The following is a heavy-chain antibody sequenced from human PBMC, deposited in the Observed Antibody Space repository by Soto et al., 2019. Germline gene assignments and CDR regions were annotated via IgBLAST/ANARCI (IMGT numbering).Heavy chain of an antibody. CDR2: IYYSGST. Sequence: QVQLQESGPGLVKPSETLSLTCTVSGGSINSYYWSWIRQPPGKGLEWIGYIYYSGSTNYNPSLKXRVTISVDTSKTQSSLKLSSVTAADTAVDYCARRYGLGLDFWGQGTLVTVSS. V-gene: IGHV4-59*08. CDR3: ARRYGLGLDF. J-gene: IGHJ4*02. CDR1: GGSINSYY. D-gene: IGHD3-10*01.